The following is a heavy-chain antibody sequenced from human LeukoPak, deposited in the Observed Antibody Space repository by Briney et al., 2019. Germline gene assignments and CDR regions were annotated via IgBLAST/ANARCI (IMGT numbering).Heavy chain of an antibody. Sequence: KPSETLSLTCTVSGGSISSGDYYWSWIRQPPGKGLEWIGYIYYSGSTDYNPSLKSRVTISVDTSKNQFSLKLSSVTAADTAVYYCARVMGSSGYYSSYYYYMDVWGKGTTVTVSS. V-gene: IGHV4-30-4*01. CDR1: GGSISSGDYY. D-gene: IGHD3-22*01. CDR3: ARVMGSSGYYSSYYYYMDV. J-gene: IGHJ6*03. CDR2: IYYSGST.